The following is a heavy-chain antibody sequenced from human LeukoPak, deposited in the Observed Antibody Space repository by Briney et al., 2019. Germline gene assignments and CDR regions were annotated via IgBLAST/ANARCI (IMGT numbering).Heavy chain of an antibody. CDR2: FDPEDGET. CDR3: ARVPTSGFSGTYFPQYYFDY. V-gene: IGHV1-24*01. J-gene: IGHJ4*02. D-gene: IGHD1-26*01. Sequence: AASVKASCKVSGYTLTELSMHWVRQAPGKGLEWMGGFDPEDGETIYAQKFQGRVTMTEDTSTDTVYMELSSLRSEDTAVYYCARVPTSGFSGTYFPQYYFDYWGQGTLVTVSS. CDR1: GYTLTELS.